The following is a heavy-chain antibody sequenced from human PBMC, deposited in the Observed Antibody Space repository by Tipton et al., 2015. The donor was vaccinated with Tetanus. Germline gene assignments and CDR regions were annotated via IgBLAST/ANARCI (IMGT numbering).Heavy chain of an antibody. Sequence: TLSLTCTVSGGSVSSGSYYWSWIRQPPGKGLEWIGYIYYSGSTYYNPSLKSRVTISVDTSKNQFSLKLSSVTAADTAVYYCARHATDIVVVVAAIDYWGQGTLVTVSS. CDR2: IYYSGST. J-gene: IGHJ4*02. V-gene: IGHV4-39*01. CDR3: ARHATDIVVVVAAIDY. D-gene: IGHD2-15*01. CDR1: GGSVSSGSYY.